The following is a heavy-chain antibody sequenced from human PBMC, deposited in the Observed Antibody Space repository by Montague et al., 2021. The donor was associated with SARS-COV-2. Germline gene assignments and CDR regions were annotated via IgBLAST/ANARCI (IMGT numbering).Heavy chain of an antibody. CDR3: SIRDCSSPSCPNRFDP. CDR1: GFTFTSSA. J-gene: IGHJ5*02. V-gene: IGHV1-58*02. Sequence: SVKVSCKASGFTFTSSAMQWVRQARGQRLEWIGWTVVGSGNTNYAQKFQERVTITRDMSTSTAYMELSSLRSEDTAVYYCSIRDCSSPSCPNRFDPWGQGTLVTVSS. D-gene: IGHD2-2*01. CDR2: TVVGSGNT.